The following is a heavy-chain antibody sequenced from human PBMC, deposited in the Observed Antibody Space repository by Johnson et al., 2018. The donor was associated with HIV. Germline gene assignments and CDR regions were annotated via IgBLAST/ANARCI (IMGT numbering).Heavy chain of an antibody. D-gene: IGHD3-16*01. V-gene: IGHV3-30*04. CDR2: ITYDGTNK. Sequence: QVQLVESGGGVVQPGGSLRLSCAASGFTVSTNSMSWVRQAPGKGLEWVAGITYDGTNKYYADSVKGRFTISRDNSKNTLYLQMNSLRAEDTAVYYCARDNLRQLDAFDIWGQGTMVTVSS. CDR3: ARDNLRQLDAFDI. J-gene: IGHJ3*02. CDR1: GFTVSTNS.